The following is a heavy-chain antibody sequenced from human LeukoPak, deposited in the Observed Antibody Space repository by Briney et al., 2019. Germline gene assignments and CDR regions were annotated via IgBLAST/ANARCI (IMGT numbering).Heavy chain of an antibody. V-gene: IGHV4-30-2*01. CDR2: IYHSGST. D-gene: IGHD1-1*01. CDR3: ARDRTGTGGFDP. J-gene: IGHJ5*02. CDR1: GGSISSGGYS. Sequence: PSQTLSLTCAVSGGSISSGGYSWSWIRQPAGKGLEWIGYIYHSGSTYYNPSLKSRVTISVDRSKNQFSLKLSSVTAADTAVYYCARDRTGTGGFDPWGQGTLVTVSS.